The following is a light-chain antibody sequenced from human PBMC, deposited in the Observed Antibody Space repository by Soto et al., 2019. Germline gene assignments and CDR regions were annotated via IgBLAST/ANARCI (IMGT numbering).Light chain of an antibody. J-gene: IGKJ4*01. CDR2: GAS. V-gene: IGKV3-15*01. CDR3: QQYSNWPLT. Sequence: EIVMTQSPVTLSVSPGERATLSYRASQSVTNSYLAWYQQKPGQAPRLLIFGASTRAAGIPARFSGSGSGTEFTLTISSLQSEDFAVYYCQQYSNWPLTSGGGTKVDIK. CDR1: QSVTNSY.